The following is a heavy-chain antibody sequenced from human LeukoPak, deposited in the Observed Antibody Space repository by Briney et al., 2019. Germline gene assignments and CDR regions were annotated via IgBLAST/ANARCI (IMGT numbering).Heavy chain of an antibody. CDR3: ARDRVGSFDY. D-gene: IGHD3-10*01. J-gene: IGHJ4*02. CDR1: GFTFSSYS. Sequence: PGGSLRLSCAASGFTFSSYSMSWVRQAPGKGLEWVSYISSSSSTIYYAGSVQGRFTISRDNANNTLYLQMNSLRAEDTAVYYCARDRVGSFDYWGQGTLVTVSS. CDR2: ISSSSSTI. V-gene: IGHV3-48*04.